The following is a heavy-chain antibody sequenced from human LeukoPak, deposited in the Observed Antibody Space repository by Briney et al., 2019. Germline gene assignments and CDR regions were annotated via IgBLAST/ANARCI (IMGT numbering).Heavy chain of an antibody. CDR1: WFTVSSNF. J-gene: IGHJ4*02. D-gene: IGHD4-23*01. CDR3: ARARRCGLNDDYGGCFDY. CDR2: IYISGST. Sequence: GGSLSLSCAASWFTVSSNFVSWVRLAPGRGLEWVSIIYISGSTYYPASVKGRFTISRDSSKNTLYLQMISLRAEGTDGYYCARARRCGLNDDYGGCFDYWGQGTPVNVSS. V-gene: IGHV3-53*01.